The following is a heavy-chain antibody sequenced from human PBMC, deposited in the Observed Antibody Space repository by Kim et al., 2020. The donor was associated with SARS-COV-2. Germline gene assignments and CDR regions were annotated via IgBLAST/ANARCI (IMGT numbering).Heavy chain of an antibody. Sequence: GGSLRLSCAASGFTFSSYGMHWVRQAPGKGLEWVAVISYDGSNKYYADSVKGRFTISRDNSKNTLYLQMNSLRAEDTAVYYCAKGSHGMDVWGQGTTVTVSS. V-gene: IGHV3-30*18. CDR3: AKGSHGMDV. CDR1: GFTFSSYG. J-gene: IGHJ6*02. CDR2: ISYDGSNK.